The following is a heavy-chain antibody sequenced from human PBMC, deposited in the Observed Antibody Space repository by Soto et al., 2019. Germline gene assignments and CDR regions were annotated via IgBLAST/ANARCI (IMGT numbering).Heavy chain of an antibody. Sequence: GASVTVSCKASGGTFSSYTISWVRQAPGQGLEWMGRIIPILGIANYAQKFQGRVTITADKSTSTAYMELSSLRSEDTAVYYCARHYDILTGPASNNWFDPWGQGTLVTVSS. CDR1: GGTFSSYT. J-gene: IGHJ5*02. CDR3: ARHYDILTGPASNNWFDP. V-gene: IGHV1-69*02. D-gene: IGHD3-9*01. CDR2: IIPILGIA.